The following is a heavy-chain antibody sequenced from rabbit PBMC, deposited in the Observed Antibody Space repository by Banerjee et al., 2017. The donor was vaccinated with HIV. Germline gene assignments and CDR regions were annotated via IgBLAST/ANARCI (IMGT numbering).Heavy chain of an antibody. CDR1: GFSFSSYYY. J-gene: IGHJ4*01. CDR2: IYVGSSGST. CDR3: TRGDDRDPSYGYALSL. Sequence: QSLEESGGDLVKPGASLTLTCTASGFSFSSYYYMCWVRQAPGKGLEWIACIYVGSSGSTYYASGATGRFTISKPSSTTVTLQMTSLAAAVMATYFCTRGDDRDPSYGYALSLWGPGTLVSVS. D-gene: IGHD6-1*01. V-gene: IGHV1S40*01.